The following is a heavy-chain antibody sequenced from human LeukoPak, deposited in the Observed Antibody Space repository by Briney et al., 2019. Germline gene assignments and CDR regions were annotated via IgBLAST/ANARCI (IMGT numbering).Heavy chain of an antibody. CDR3: ARGGHDSGSYYKGPLYYLDY. CDR1: GFTVSSDY. D-gene: IGHD3-10*01. V-gene: IGHV3-53*01. CDR2: IYSRGAT. Sequence: PGESLRLSCTVSGFTVSSDYMSWGRRAPRRGVVWGSVIYSRGATYYSDSVHGRLTISRDNSKHTLYIQMNSLRAEDTAVYYCARGGHDSGSYYKGPLYYLDYWGQGTRVPGSS. J-gene: IGHJ4*02.